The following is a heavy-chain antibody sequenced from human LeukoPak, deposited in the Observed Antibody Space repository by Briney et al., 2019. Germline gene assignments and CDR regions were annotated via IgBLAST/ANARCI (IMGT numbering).Heavy chain of an antibody. Sequence: SQTLSLTCTVSGGSISSGGYYWSWIRQPPGKSLEWIGHIQHSGGTYYSPSLRSRVTMSLDRSKNQFSLNLSSATAADTAVYYCASPMTLVLRGLAGIDAFNIWGQGTMVTVSS. J-gene: IGHJ3*02. D-gene: IGHD3-22*01. CDR2: IQHSGGT. V-gene: IGHV4-30-2*01. CDR3: ASPMTLVLRGLAGIDAFNI. CDR1: GGSISSGGYY.